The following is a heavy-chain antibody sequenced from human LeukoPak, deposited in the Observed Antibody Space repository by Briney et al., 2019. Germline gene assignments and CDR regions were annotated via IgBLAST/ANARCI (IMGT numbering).Heavy chain of an antibody. CDR2: GVYSGTT. CDR3: ARVNYIVQTLYGGFDM. D-gene: IGHD2-8*01. Sequence: SETLSLTCSVSRDSIRSYYWSWVRQPPGKGLEWIGYGVYSGTTKYSPFLKSRVDISVDTSKNEVSLNLTSVTAADTAVYYCARVNYIVQTLYGGFDMWGPGKLVTVAS. J-gene: IGHJ3*02. CDR1: RDSIRSYY. V-gene: IGHV4-59*01.